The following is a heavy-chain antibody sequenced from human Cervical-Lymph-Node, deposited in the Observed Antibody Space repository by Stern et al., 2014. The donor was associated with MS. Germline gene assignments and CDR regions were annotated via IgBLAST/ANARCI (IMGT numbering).Heavy chain of an antibody. CDR1: GFSFSNYG. J-gene: IGHJ4*02. Sequence: VQLVESGGGVVQPGRSLRLSCAASGFSFSNYGMHWVRQAPGQGLEWMAIISYDGSNTYYADSVKGRLIISRDNSKNTLYLQMNSLRAEDTAVFYCAKAIAAVGTGIDYWGQGTLVTVSS. CDR2: ISYDGSNT. CDR3: AKAIAAVGTGIDY. D-gene: IGHD6-13*01. V-gene: IGHV3-30*18.